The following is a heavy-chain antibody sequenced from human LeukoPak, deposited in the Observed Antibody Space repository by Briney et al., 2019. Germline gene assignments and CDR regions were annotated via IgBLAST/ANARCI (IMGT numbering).Heavy chain of an antibody. Sequence: SETLSLTCTVSGGSISSGSYYWSWIRQPAGKGLEWIGRIYTSGSTNYNPSLKSRVTISLDTSMNQFSLSLSSVTAADTAVYYCARDRSYYDSTGYPFDYWGQGTLVTVSS. V-gene: IGHV4-61*02. J-gene: IGHJ4*02. D-gene: IGHD3-22*01. CDR3: ARDRSYYDSTGYPFDY. CDR1: GGSISSGSYY. CDR2: IYTSGST.